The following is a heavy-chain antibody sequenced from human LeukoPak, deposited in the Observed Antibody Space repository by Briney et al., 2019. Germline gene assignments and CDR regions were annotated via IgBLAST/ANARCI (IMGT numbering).Heavy chain of an antibody. D-gene: IGHD6-13*01. CDR2: IYYSGST. J-gene: IGHJ4*02. CDR1: GGSISSSSYY. Sequence: PSETPSLACTVSGGSISSSSYYWGWIRQPPGKGLEWIGSIYYSGSTYYNPSLKSRVTISVDTSKNQFSLKLSSVTAADTAMYYCARQIYSSQPFDCWGQGTLVTVSS. CDR3: ARQIYSSQPFDC. V-gene: IGHV4-39*07.